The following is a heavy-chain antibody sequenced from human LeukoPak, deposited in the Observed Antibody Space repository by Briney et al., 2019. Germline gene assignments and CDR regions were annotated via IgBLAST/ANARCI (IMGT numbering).Heavy chain of an antibody. Sequence: SETLSLTCAVYGGSFSGYYWSWIRQPPGKGLEWIGEINHSGSTNYNPSLKSRVTISVDTSKNQFSLKLSSVTAADTAVYYCARNGAAYSGYDYPFDYWGQGTLVTVSS. CDR2: INHSGST. J-gene: IGHJ4*02. CDR3: ARNGAAYSGYDYPFDY. V-gene: IGHV4-34*01. D-gene: IGHD5-12*01. CDR1: GGSFSGYY.